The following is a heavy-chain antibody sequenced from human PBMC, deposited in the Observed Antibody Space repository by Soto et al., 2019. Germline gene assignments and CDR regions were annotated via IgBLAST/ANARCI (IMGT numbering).Heavy chain of an antibody. CDR2: INPDNGST. D-gene: IGHD6-19*01. J-gene: IGHJ1*01. CDR3: ARGLGVGSGLRLQH. V-gene: IGHV1-46*01. CDR1: GDTFTTYY. Sequence: QVQLVQSGAEVKKPGTSVKISCKTSGDTFTTYYLQWVRQAPGRGLEWMGIINPDNGSTNYAQKFGGRVTMTRDTSTSTVYMDLTSLRSEDTAVYFCARGLGVGSGLRLQHWGQGTLVTVSS.